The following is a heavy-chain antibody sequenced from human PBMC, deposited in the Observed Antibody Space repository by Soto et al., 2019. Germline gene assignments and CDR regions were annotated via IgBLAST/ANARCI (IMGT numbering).Heavy chain of an antibody. CDR3: ARDGPVVPAAMWGSYYYYGMDV. CDR2: IYSGGST. V-gene: IGHV3-53*01. Sequence: GGSLRLSCAASGFTVSSNYMSWVRQAPGKGLEWVSVIYSGGSTYYAASLTGRFTNSRDNSKNTLYLQMNSLRAEDTAVYYCARDGPVVPAAMWGSYYYYGMDVWGQGTTVTVSS. J-gene: IGHJ6*02. CDR1: GFTVSSNY. D-gene: IGHD2-2*01.